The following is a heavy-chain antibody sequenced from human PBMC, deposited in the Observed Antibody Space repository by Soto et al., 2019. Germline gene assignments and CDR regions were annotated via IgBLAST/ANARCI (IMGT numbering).Heavy chain of an antibody. CDR2: IVVGSGNT. D-gene: IGHD2-21*01. J-gene: IGHJ6*02. CDR1: GFTFTSSA. V-gene: IGHV1-58*01. Sequence: SVKVSCKASGFTFTSSAVQWVRQARGQRLEWIGWIVVGSGNTNYVQKFQERVTITRDMSTSTAYMELSSLRSEDTAVYYCAAEIPPGRYYYYGMDVWGQGTTVTVSS. CDR3: AAEIPPGRYYYYGMDV.